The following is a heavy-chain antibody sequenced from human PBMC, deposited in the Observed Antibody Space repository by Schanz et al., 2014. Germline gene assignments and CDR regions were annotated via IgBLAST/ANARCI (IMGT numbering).Heavy chain of an antibody. CDR1: GGTFSSST. Sequence: QVQLVQSGAEVKKPGSSVKVSCKASGGTFSSSTLTWVRQAPGQGLEWMGRIIPILDKTNYAQKFQGRVTMTADKSTSTVYMEVSGLRSEDTAMYYCVTEKRMESGTWAKAFDIWGQGTWVTVSS. CDR3: VTEKRMESGTWAKAFDI. CDR2: IIPILDKT. V-gene: IGHV1-69*08. J-gene: IGHJ3*02. D-gene: IGHD3-3*01.